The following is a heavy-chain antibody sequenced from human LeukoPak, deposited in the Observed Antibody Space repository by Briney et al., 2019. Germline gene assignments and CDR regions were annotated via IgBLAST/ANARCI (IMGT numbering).Heavy chain of an antibody. J-gene: IGHJ2*01. CDR1: GGSISNGDHY. CDR2: INHSGST. D-gene: IGHD1-7*01. Sequence: PSETLSLTCTVSGGSISNGDHYWSWIRQHPGKGLEWIGYINHSGSTYYNPSLKSRVTISVDRSKNQFSLNLNSVTAADTAVYYCARVPLGNFWYFDLWGRGTLVTVSS. CDR3: ARVPLGNFWYFDL. V-gene: IGHV4-30-2*01.